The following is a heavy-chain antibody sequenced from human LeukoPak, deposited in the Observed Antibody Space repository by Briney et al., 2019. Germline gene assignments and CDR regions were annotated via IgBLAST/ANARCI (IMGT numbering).Heavy chain of an antibody. D-gene: IGHD3-22*01. V-gene: IGHV4-59*01. CDR3: ARRTYYHDSSGYYFDY. J-gene: IGHJ4*02. Sequence: YYSVSANYNPSLKSRVTISVDTSNNQFSLNLSSVTAADTAIYYCARRTYYHDSSGYYFDYWGQGTLVTVSS. CDR2: YYSVSA.